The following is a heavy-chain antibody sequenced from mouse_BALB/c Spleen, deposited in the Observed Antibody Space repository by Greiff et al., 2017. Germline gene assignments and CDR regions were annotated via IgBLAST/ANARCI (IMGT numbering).Heavy chain of an antibody. CDR1: GFTFSNYW. CDR2: IRLKSNNYAT. CDR3: TRGSEYYGYVGAMDY. D-gene: IGHD1-2*01. J-gene: IGHJ4*01. V-gene: IGHV6-6*02. Sequence: ESGGGLVQPGGSMKLSCVASGFTFSNYWMNWVRQSPEKGLEWVAEIRLKSNNYATHYAESVKGRFTISRDDSKSSVYLQMNNLRAEDTGIYYCTRGSEYYGYVGAMDYWGQGTSVTVSS.